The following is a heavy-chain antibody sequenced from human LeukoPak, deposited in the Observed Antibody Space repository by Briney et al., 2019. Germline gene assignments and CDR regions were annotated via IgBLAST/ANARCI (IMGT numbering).Heavy chain of an antibody. CDR1: GYTFTSNY. V-gene: IGHV1-46*01. Sequence: AASVKVSCKASGYTFTSNYIHWVRQAPGQGLEWMGMIHPRDGSTSYAQKFQGRVTVTRDTSTSTVHMELSGLRSEDTAVYYCARDQEGFDYWGQGTLVTVSS. CDR2: IHPRDGST. CDR3: ARDQEGFDY. J-gene: IGHJ4*02.